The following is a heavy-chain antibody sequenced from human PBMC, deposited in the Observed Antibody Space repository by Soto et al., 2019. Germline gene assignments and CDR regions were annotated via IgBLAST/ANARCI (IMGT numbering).Heavy chain of an antibody. D-gene: IGHD2-2*01. CDR1: GGSISCYC. V-gene: IGHV4-4*07. CDR3: SRVGCSNSKCYTRGMDV. CDR2: IYSDGTT. Sequence: SETLSLTCTVSGGSISCYCWSWVRQPAGKGLEWVGRIYSDGTTNYSPSLKSRVTMSLDTSRDQFSLHLNSVTAADTAVYYCSRVGCSNSKCYTRGMDVWGQGTTVTVSS. J-gene: IGHJ6*02.